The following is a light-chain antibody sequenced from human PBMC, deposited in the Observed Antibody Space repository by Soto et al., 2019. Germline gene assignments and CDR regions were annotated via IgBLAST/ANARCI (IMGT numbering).Light chain of an antibody. V-gene: IGLV2-23*02. CDR2: EVN. CDR1: GSDVGNYNL. CDR3: CSYAGRNTWV. Sequence: QSALTQPASVSGSLGQSITISCSGSGSDVGNYNLVSWYQRQPGKAPKLIIYEVNKAPSGVSNRFSGSKSGNTASLTISGLQPDDESHYYCCSYAGRNTWVLGRGTQVPVL. J-gene: IGLJ2*01.